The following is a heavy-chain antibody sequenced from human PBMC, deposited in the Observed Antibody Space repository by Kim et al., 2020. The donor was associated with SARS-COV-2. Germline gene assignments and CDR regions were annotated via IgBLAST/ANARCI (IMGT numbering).Heavy chain of an antibody. D-gene: IGHD2-21*02. CDR1: GGSFSGYY. Sequence: SETLSLTCAVYGGSFSGYYWSWIRQPPGKGLEWIGEINHSGSTNYNPSLKSRVTISVDTSKNQFSLKLSSVTAADTAVYYCASSRVVTAPGYFQHWGQGTLVTVSS. CDR2: INHSGST. V-gene: IGHV4-34*01. J-gene: IGHJ1*01. CDR3: ASSRVVTAPGYFQH.